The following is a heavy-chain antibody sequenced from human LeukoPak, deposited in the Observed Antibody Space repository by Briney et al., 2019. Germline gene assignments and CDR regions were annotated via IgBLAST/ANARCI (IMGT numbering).Heavy chain of an antibody. J-gene: IGHJ4*02. D-gene: IGHD3-16*02. V-gene: IGHV3-15*01. CDR1: GFTLSNAW. CDR2: IKSKTDGGTT. CDR3: TTIPFGGVIVPNDY. Sequence: GGSLRLSCAASGFTLSNAWMSWVRQAPGKGLEWVGRIKSKTDGGTTDYAAPVKGRFTISRDDSKNTLYLQMNSLKTEDTAVYYCTTIPFGGVIVPNDYWGQGTLVTVSS.